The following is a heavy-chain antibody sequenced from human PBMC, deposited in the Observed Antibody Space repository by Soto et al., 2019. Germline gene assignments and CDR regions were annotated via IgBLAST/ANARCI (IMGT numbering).Heavy chain of an antibody. V-gene: IGHV3-33*08. CDR1: GFTFSSYG. Sequence: GGSLRLSCAASGFTFSSYGMHWVRQAPGKGLEWVAVIWYDGSNKYYADSVKGRFTISRDNSKNTLYLQMNSLRAEDTAVYYCAREGSLWGAFDIWGQGTMVTVSS. CDR2: IWYDGSNK. J-gene: IGHJ3*02. CDR3: AREGSLWGAFDI. D-gene: IGHD3-16*01.